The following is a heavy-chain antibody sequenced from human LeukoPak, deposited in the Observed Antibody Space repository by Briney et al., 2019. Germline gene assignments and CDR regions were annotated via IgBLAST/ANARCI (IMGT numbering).Heavy chain of an antibody. D-gene: IGHD3-10*01. CDR2: ISAYNGNT. J-gene: IGHJ5*02. CDR3: ARLREAYSLITMVRGAPNWFDP. Sequence: GASVKVSCKASGYTFTSYGISWVRQAPGQGLEWMAWISAYNGNTNYAQKLQGRVTMTTDTSTSTAYMELRSLRSDDTAVYYCARLREAYSLITMVRGAPNWFDPWGQGTLVTVSS. V-gene: IGHV1-18*01. CDR1: GYTFTSYG.